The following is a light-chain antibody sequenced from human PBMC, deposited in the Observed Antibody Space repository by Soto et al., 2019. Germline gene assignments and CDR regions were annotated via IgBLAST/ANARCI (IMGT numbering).Light chain of an antibody. CDR3: TSYAGSNNFV. J-gene: IGLJ1*01. Sequence: QSALTQPPSASGSLGQSVTISCTGTSSDVGGYNYVSWYQQHPGKAPKLMIFGVNKRPSGVPDRFSGSKSGNTASLTVSGLQAEDEADYYCTSYAGSNNFVFGTGTKVTVL. V-gene: IGLV2-8*01. CDR2: GVN. CDR1: SSDVGGYNY.